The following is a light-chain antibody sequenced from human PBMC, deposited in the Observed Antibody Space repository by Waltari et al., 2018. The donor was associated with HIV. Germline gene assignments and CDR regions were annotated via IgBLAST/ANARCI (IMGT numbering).Light chain of an antibody. CDR3: SSYTKTLYVI. CDR1: SNDVGGYNY. CDR2: DVT. Sequence: QSALTQPASVSGSPGQSITISCPGTSNDVGGYNYVSWYQQPPGKAPKLMIYDVTTRPSGVSDRFSGSKSGNTASLTISGLQAEDEADYYCSSYTKTLYVIFGGGTKLTVL. V-gene: IGLV2-14*03. J-gene: IGLJ2*01.